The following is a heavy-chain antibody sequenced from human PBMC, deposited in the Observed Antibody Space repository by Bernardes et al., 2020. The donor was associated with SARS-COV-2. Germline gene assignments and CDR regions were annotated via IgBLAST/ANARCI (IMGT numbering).Heavy chain of an antibody. Sequence: GGSLRLSCAASGFTFSSYTMNWVRQAPGKGLEWVSSIGRSTSNIYYADSVKGRFTISRDNAKNSLYLQMNSLRAEDTAVYYCASSTPAYTSGGGDFGEDLWGQGALVTVSS. V-gene: IGHV3-21*01. CDR2: IGRSTSNI. CDR1: GFTFSSYT. J-gene: IGHJ4*02. D-gene: IGHD6-19*01. CDR3: ASSTPAYTSGGGDFGEDL.